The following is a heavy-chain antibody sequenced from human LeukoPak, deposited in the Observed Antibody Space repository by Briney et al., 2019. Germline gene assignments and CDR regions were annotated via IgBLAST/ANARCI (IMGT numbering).Heavy chain of an antibody. CDR2: ISWDGGST. V-gene: IGHV3-43*01. D-gene: IGHD3-16*01. Sequence: GGSLRLSCATSGFTFDDYTMHWVRQAPGKGLEWVSLISWDGGSTYYADSVKGRFTISRDNSKNSLYLQMNSLRTEDTALYYCAKDGGVMDYYYMDVWGKGTTVTVSS. J-gene: IGHJ6*03. CDR1: GFTFDDYT. CDR3: AKDGGVMDYYYMDV.